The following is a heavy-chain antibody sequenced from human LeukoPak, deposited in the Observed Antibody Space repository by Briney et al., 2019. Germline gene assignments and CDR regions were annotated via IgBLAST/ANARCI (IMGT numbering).Heavy chain of an antibody. CDR3: ARRAVAENYFDY. D-gene: IGHD6-19*01. J-gene: IGHJ4*02. V-gene: IGHV4-59*08. CDR1: GGSITSYY. Sequence: SETLSLTCTVSGGSITSYYWSWIRQPPGKGLEWIGYIYSSGSATYNPSLKSRVTISVDTSKNQFSLKLTSVTAADTAVYYCARRAVAENYFDYWGQGTLVTDSS. CDR2: IYSSGSA.